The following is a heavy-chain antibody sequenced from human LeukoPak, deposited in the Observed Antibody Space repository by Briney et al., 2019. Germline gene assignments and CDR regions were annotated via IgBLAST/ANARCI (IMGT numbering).Heavy chain of an antibody. CDR3: ARSWFGELSGDY. CDR1: GGSISSYY. Sequence: SETLSLTCTVSGGSISSYYWSWIRQPPGKGLEWIGFIFYSGTTNYNPSLKSRVTISVDTSKNQFSLKLSSVTAADTAVYYCARSWFGELSGDYWGQGTLVTVSS. J-gene: IGHJ4*02. CDR2: IFYSGTT. D-gene: IGHD3-10*01. V-gene: IGHV4-59*01.